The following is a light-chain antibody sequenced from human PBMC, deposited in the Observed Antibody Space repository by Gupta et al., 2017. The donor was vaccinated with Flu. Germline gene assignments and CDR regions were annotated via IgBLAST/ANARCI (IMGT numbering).Light chain of an antibody. Sequence: SVKLTCTLSSGHSSYDIAWHQQQPEKGPRYLMKLNSDGSHSKGDGIPDRFSGSSSGAERYLTISSLQSEDEADYYCQTWGTGIVIGGGTKLTVL. CDR1: SGHSSYD. V-gene: IGLV4-69*02. CDR3: QTWGTGIV. J-gene: IGLJ3*02. CDR2: LNSDGSH.